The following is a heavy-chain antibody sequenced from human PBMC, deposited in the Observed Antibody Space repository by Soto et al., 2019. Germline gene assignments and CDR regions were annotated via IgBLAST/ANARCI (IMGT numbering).Heavy chain of an antibody. Sequence: SLRLSCAASGFTFSTYAMDWVRQAPGKGLEWVAVISYDGSNKYYADSVKGRFTISRDNSKNTLYLQMNSLRAEDTAVYYCAKDVLRFLEWLAFYGMDVWGQGTTVTVSS. CDR1: GFTFSTYA. CDR3: AKDVLRFLEWLAFYGMDV. J-gene: IGHJ6*02. D-gene: IGHD3-3*01. V-gene: IGHV3-30*04. CDR2: ISYDGSNK.